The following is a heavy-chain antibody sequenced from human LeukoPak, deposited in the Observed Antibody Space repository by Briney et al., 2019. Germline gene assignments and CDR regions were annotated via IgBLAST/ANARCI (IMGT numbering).Heavy chain of an antibody. CDR2: TNHSGST. J-gene: IGHJ5*02. V-gene: IGHV4-34*01. CDR3: ARDIWEILAFDT. Sequence: SETLSLTCAVYGGSFSGYYWSWIRQPPGKGLEWIGETNHSGSTNYNPSLKSRVTISVDTSKNQFSLKLSSVTAADTAVYYCARDIWEILAFDTWGQGTLVTVSS. CDR1: GGSFSGYY. D-gene: IGHD1-26*01.